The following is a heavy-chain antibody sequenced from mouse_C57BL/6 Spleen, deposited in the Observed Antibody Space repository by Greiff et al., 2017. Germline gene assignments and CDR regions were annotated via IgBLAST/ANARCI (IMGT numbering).Heavy chain of an antibody. J-gene: IGHJ1*03. CDR1: GYTFTDYY. Sequence: VQLQQSGPELVKPGASVKISCKASGYTFTDYYMNWVKQSHGKSLEWIGDINPNNGGTSYNQKFKGKATLTVDKSSSTAYMELRSLTSEDSAVXYCARSSSPHWYFDVWGTGTTVTVSS. D-gene: IGHD1-1*01. CDR3: ARSSSPHWYFDV. V-gene: IGHV1-26*01. CDR2: INPNNGGT.